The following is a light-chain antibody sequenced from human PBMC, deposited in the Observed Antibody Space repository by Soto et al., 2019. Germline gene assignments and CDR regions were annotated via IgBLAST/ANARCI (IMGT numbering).Light chain of an antibody. V-gene: IGKV3-20*01. CDR2: GAS. Sequence: DIVLTQSPGTLSLSPGERATLSCRASETVNSNYLAWYQPKRGQAPRLLIYGASRTATGIPDRLSGSGSGTDFTLTITRLEPEDSAVYYCQQYGTSRTFGQGTKV. CDR3: QQYGTSRT. CDR1: ETVNSNY. J-gene: IGKJ1*01.